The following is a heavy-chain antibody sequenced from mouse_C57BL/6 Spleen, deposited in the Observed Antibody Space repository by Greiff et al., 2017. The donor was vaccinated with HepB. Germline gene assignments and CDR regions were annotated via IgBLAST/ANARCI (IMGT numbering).Heavy chain of an antibody. CDR2: IYPSDSET. CDR3: AREWSYYFDY. Sequence: VQLQQPGAELVRPGSSVKLSCKASGYTFTSYWMDWVKQRPGQGLEWIGNIYPSDSETHYNQKFKDKATLTVDKSSSTAYMQLSSLTSEDSAVYYCAREWSYYFDYWGQGTTLTVSS. CDR1: GYTFTSYW. D-gene: IGHD1-1*02. J-gene: IGHJ2*01. V-gene: IGHV1-61*01.